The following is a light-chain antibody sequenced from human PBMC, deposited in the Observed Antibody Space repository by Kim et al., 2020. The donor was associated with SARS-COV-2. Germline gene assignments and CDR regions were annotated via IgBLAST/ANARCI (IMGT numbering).Light chain of an antibody. V-gene: IGLV3-19*01. CDR3: CSRDSSAKDYV. Sequence: ALRQTGRITCQGDSLRKSYASRYQQKPGQAPILVMSDENNRPSGIPDRFSGSSSGSTASLTITGAQAEDEADYYCCSRDSSAKDYVFGTGTKVTVL. CDR2: DEN. CDR1: SLRKSY. J-gene: IGLJ1*01.